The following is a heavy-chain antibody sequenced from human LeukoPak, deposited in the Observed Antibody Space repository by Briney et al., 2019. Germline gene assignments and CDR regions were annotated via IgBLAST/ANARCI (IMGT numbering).Heavy chain of an antibody. CDR3: ARARSIMIFGVVISDSVRFDP. CDR1: GGSFSGYY. CDR2: INHSGST. D-gene: IGHD3-3*01. Sequence: PSETLSLTCAVYGGSFSGYYWSWIRQPPGKGLEWIGEINHSGSTNYNPSLKSRVTISVDTSKNQFSLKLSSVTAADTAVYYCARARSIMIFGVVISDSVRFDPWGQGTLVTVSS. J-gene: IGHJ5*02. V-gene: IGHV4-34*01.